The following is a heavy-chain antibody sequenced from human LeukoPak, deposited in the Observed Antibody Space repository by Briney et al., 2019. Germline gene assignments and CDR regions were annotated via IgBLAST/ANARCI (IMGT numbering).Heavy chain of an antibody. CDR1: GGSFSGYY. Sequence: PSETLSLTCAVYGGSFSGYYWSWIRQPPGKGLEWIGEINHSGSTNYNPSLKSRVTISVDTSKNQFSLKLSSVTAADTAVYYCARVSGYSSGWYLYWGQGTLVTVSS. J-gene: IGHJ4*02. V-gene: IGHV4-34*01. CDR3: ARVSGYSSGWYLY. CDR2: INHSGST. D-gene: IGHD6-19*01.